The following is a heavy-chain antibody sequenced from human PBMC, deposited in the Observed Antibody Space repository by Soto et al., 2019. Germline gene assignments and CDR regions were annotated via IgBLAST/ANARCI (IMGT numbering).Heavy chain of an antibody. CDR3: ARGDSTDCSNGVCSFFYNHDMDV. CDR1: GGTFSSYA. Sequence: SVKVSCKASGGTFSSYAISWVRQAPGQGLEWMGGIIPIFGTANYAQKFQGRVTITADESTSTASMELTRLTSDDTAIYYCARGDSTDCSNGVCSFFYNHDMDVWGQGTTVTVSS. CDR2: IIPIFGTA. D-gene: IGHD2-8*01. V-gene: IGHV1-69*13. J-gene: IGHJ6*02.